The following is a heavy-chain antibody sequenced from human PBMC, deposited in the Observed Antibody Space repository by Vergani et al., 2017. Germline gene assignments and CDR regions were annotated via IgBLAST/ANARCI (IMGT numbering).Heavy chain of an antibody. V-gene: IGHV3-66*02. CDR1: GYTFTGYY. CDR2: IYSGGST. CDR3: ARDTELDV. J-gene: IGHJ6*04. D-gene: IGHD2-2*02. Sequence: VQLVQSGAEVKKPGASVKVSCKASGYTFTGYYMHWVRQAPGKGLEWVSVIYSGGSTYYADSVKGRFTISRDNSRNTLYLQMNSLRGEDTAVYYCARDTELDVWGKGTTVTVSS.